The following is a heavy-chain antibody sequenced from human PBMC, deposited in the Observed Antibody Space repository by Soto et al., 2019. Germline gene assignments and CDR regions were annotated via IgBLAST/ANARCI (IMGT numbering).Heavy chain of an antibody. CDR2: IYHTGNT. Sequence: PSETLSLTCTVSGGSISDDSYWSWMRQTPGGGLEWIGYIYHTGNTYYNPPLRSRVSISVDKSKSQFSLKLISVTAADTAVYFCARDEYHLLSSVSWFDSWGQGTLVTVSS. CDR1: GGSISDDSY. D-gene: IGHD2-2*01. CDR3: ARDEYHLLSSVSWFDS. V-gene: IGHV4-30-4*01. J-gene: IGHJ5*01.